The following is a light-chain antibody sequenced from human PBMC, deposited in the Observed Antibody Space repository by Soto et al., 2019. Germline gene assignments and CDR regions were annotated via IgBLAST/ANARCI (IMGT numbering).Light chain of an antibody. CDR1: QTIGKF. Sequence: DIQMTQSPSSLSASVGXGVTITCRASQTIGKFLNWYHQKPGKAPNLLIYGASNLQSGVPSRFSGSGSVTEFTLTISSLQPEDFATYYCQQSYTTPPTFGGGTKVDIK. J-gene: IGKJ4*01. V-gene: IGKV1-39*01. CDR2: GAS. CDR3: QQSYTTPPT.